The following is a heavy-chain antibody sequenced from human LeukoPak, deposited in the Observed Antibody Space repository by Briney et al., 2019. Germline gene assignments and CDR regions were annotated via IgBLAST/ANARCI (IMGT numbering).Heavy chain of an antibody. CDR3: ARRAGFGVDY. V-gene: IGHV4-39*01. J-gene: IGHJ4*02. D-gene: IGHD3-10*01. Sequence: SETLSFTCTVSGGSISSSSYYWGWIRQPPGKGLEWIGSIYYSGSTYYNPSLKSRVTISVDTSKNQFSLKLSSVTAADTAVYYCARRAGFGVDYWGQGTLVTVSS. CDR1: GGSISSSSYY. CDR2: IYYSGST.